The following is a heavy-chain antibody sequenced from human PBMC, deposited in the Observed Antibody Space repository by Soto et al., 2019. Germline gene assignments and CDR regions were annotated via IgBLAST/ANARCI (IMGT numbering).Heavy chain of an antibody. J-gene: IGHJ4*02. D-gene: IGHD2-15*01. V-gene: IGHV3-23*03. CDR2: IVGDASSI. CDR1: GFTFRTYA. CDR3: AKDLRPDGRYELEY. Sequence: GGSLRLSCAAYGFTFRTYAMNWVRQAPGKGLEWVAVIVGDASSIDYADSVKGRFTISRDNSKNIMYLQMTSLKVEDTATYFCAKDLRPDGRYELEYWGQGTQVTVSS.